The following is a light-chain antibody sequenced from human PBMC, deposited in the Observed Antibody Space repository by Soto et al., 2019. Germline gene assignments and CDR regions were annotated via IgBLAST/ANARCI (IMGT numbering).Light chain of an antibody. CDR3: KQYNNWPWYT. Sequence: EIVMTQSPATLSVSPGERATLSCRASQSVSSNLAWYQQKPGQAPRLLIYGASTRATGIPARFSGSGSGTEFTLTISSLRSEDFDFYYCKQYNNWPWYTFGQGTKLEIK. CDR2: GAS. CDR1: QSVSSN. J-gene: IGKJ2*01. V-gene: IGKV3-15*01.